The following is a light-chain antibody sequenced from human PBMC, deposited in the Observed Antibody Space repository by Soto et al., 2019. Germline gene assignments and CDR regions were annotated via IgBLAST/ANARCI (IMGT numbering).Light chain of an antibody. V-gene: IGKV3-11*01. J-gene: IGKJ1*01. CDR1: QSISSH. Sequence: DIVLTQSPASLSLSPGERATLSCRASQSISSHLAWYQQKPGQAPRLLIYDAFNRATGIPARFSGSWSGTDFTLTISSLEPEDFAVYYCQQRSSWPLTFGQGTKVEIK. CDR3: QQRSSWPLT. CDR2: DAF.